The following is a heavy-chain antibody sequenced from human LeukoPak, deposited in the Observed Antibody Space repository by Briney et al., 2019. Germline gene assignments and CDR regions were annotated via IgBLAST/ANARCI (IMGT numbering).Heavy chain of an antibody. J-gene: IGHJ4*02. CDR1: GYTFTSYD. V-gene: IGHV1-3*03. CDR3: ARDHIPDSSGYYYFDY. CDR2: INAGNGNT. D-gene: IGHD3-22*01. Sequence: ASVKVSCKASGYTFTSYDINWVRQAPGQRLEWMGWINAGNGNTKYSQELQGRVTITRDTSASTAYMELSSLRSEDMAVYYCARDHIPDSSGYYYFDYWGQGTLVTVSS.